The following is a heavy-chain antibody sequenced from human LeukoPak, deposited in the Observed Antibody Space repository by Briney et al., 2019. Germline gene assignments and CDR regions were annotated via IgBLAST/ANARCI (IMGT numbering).Heavy chain of an antibody. J-gene: IGHJ6*02. Sequence: ASVKVSCKASGGTFSTLPFSWVRQAPGQGLEWMGGIIPIFGTPKYSHKFQGRVTITADESTSTVYVALSSLRSEATAVYYCARCAGYSGYDSSSEDYYYGMGVWGQGTTVTVS. V-gene: IGHV1-69*13. D-gene: IGHD5-12*01. CDR3: ARCAGYSGYDSSSEDYYYGMGV. CDR2: IIPIFGTP. CDR1: GGTFSTLP.